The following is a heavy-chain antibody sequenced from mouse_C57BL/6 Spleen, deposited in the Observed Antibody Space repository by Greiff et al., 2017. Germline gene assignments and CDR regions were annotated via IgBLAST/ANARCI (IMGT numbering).Heavy chain of an antibody. CDR2: ISYDGSN. CDR1: GYSITSGYY. D-gene: IGHD2-12*01. V-gene: IGHV3-6*01. Sequence: DVKLQESGPGLVKPSQSLSLTCSVTGYSITSGYYWNWIRQFPGNKLEWMGYISYDGSNNYNPSLKNRISITRDTSKNQFFLKLNSVTTEDTATYYCAREETYSYYAMDYWGQGTSVTVSS. J-gene: IGHJ4*01. CDR3: AREETYSYYAMDY.